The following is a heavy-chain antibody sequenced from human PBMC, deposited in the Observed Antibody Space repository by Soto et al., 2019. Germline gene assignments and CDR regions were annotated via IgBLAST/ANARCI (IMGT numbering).Heavy chain of an antibody. D-gene: IGHD2-2*01. V-gene: IGHV3-30-3*01. CDR2: ISYDGSNK. J-gene: IGHJ4*02. CDR3: ARGPSSLTRFDY. Sequence: PGGSLRLSCAASGFTFSSYAMHWVRQAPGKGLEWVAVISYDGSNKYYADSVKGRFTISRDNSKNTLSLQMNSLRAEDTAVYCCARGPSSLTRFDYWGQGTLVTVSS. CDR1: GFTFSSYA.